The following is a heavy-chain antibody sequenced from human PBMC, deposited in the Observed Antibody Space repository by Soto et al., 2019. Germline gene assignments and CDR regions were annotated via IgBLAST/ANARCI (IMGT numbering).Heavy chain of an antibody. CDR3: ARALTEFDY. CDR1: GYTFTNYY. D-gene: IGHD7-27*01. J-gene: IGHJ4*02. CDR2: INPSGGSP. Sequence: QVHLVQSGAQVEKPGASVTVSCTASGYTFTNYYIHWVRQAPGQGLEWMGIINPSGGSPSYAQKFQGSVSMTRDTSTTMVYMLLSGLTSDDTAVYFCARALTEFDYWGPGTRVTVSS. V-gene: IGHV1-46*01.